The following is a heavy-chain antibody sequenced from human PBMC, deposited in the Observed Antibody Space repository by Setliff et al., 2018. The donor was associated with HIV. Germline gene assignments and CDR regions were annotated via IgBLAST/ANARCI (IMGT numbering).Heavy chain of an antibody. CDR2: IIPILGIA. CDR1: GYTFTGYY. D-gene: IGHD4-17*01. V-gene: IGHV1-69*02. J-gene: IGHJ6*03. CDR3: ASAASQTGYGDYDSPRIYYYYYMDV. Sequence: VASVKVSCKASGYTFTGYYMHWVRQAPGQGLEWMGRIIPILGIANYAQKFQGRVTITADKSTSTAYMELSSLRSEDTAVYYCASAASQTGYGDYDSPRIYYYYYMDVWGKGTTVTVSS.